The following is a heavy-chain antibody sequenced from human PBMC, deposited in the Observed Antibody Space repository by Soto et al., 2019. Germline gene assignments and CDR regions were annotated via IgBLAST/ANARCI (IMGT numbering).Heavy chain of an antibody. CDR2: IYYSGST. D-gene: IGHD3-9*01. J-gene: IGHJ4*02. Sequence: PSETLSLTCTVSGGSISSSSYYWGWIRQPPGKGLEWIGSIYYSGSTYYNPSLKSRVTISVDTSKNQFSLKLSSVTAADTAVYYCARLGLKYFDWFNDDWGQGTLVTVSS. CDR3: ARLGLKYFDWFNDD. V-gene: IGHV4-39*01. CDR1: GGSISSSSYY.